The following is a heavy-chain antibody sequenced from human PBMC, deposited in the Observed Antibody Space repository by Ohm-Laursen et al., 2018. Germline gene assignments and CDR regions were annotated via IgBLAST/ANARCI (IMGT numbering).Heavy chain of an antibody. J-gene: IGHJ4*02. CDR1: GGSFSGYY. CDR3: ARRGGGTYPADS. Sequence: SQTLSLTCTVYGGSFSGYYWSWIRQPPGKGLEWLGEINHRGTTKYNPSLKSRVSISVDTSKNQFSLKLSSVTDADTAVYYCARRGGGTYPADSWGQGTLLTVSS. D-gene: IGHD1-26*01. V-gene: IGHV4-34*01. CDR2: INHRGTT.